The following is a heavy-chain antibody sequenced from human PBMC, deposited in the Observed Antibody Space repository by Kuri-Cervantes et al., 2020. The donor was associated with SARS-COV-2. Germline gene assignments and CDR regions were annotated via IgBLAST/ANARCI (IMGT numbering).Heavy chain of an antibody. D-gene: IGHD6-19*01. J-gene: IGHJ4*02. Sequence: GESLKISCKGSGYSFTTYWIGWVRQMPGKGLEWMGIVYPGDSETRYSPSFQGQVTLSVDKSINTAYLQWNSVKASDTAMYYCARRGSGWSDYGGQGTLVTVSS. CDR1: GYSFTTYW. CDR2: VYPGDSET. V-gene: IGHV5-51*01. CDR3: ARRGSGWSDY.